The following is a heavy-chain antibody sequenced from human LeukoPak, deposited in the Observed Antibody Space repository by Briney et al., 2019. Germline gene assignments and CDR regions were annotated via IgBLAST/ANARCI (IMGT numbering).Heavy chain of an antibody. CDR2: IRSKANNYAT. V-gene: IGHV3-73*01. D-gene: IGHD6-19*01. CDR1: GFTFSGSA. Sequence: GRSLRLSCAASGFTFSGSAMHWVRQASGKGLEWVGRIRSKANNYATAYAASVKGRFTISRDDSKNTAYLQMNSLKTEDTAVYYCTRHSSPGIAVAGPYYYYMDVWGKGTTVTVSS. CDR3: TRHSSPGIAVAGPYYYYMDV. J-gene: IGHJ6*03.